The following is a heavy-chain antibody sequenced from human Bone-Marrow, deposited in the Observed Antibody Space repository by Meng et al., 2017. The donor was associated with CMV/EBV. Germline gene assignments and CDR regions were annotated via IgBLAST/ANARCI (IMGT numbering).Heavy chain of an antibody. V-gene: IGHV4-39*01. CDR3: ARVGVWGYCSSTSCYPDDY. Sequence: ETLSLTCTVSGGSISSSSYYWGWIRQPPGKGLEWIGSIYYSGSTYYNPSLKSRVTISVDTSKNQFSLKLSSVTAADTAVYYCARVGVWGYCSSTSCYPDDYWGQGTLVTVSS. CDR1: GGSISSSSYY. CDR2: IYYSGST. D-gene: IGHD2-2*01. J-gene: IGHJ4*02.